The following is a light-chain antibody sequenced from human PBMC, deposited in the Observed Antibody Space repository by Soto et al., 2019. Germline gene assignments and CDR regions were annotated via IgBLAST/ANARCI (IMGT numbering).Light chain of an antibody. CDR1: QSLLNSNGYYY. Sequence: DIVMTQSPLSLPVTPGEPASISCRSSQSLLNSNGYYYLDWYVQKPGQSPQLLIYLASNRAPGVPDRLNGSGSGTDFTLKISRVEEDDVGFYYCLEGQHFPWTFGQGTKVEIK. CDR3: LEGQHFPWT. CDR2: LAS. V-gene: IGKV2-28*01. J-gene: IGKJ1*01.